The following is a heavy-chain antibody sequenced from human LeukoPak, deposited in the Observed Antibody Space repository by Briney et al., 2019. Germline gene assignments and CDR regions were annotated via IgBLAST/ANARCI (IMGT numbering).Heavy chain of an antibody. CDR2: VWFDGSNK. D-gene: IGHD1-14*01. V-gene: IGHV3-33*01. Sequence: AGRSLRLSCVASGFIFSSYGMHWVRQAPGKGLEWVALVWFDGSNKYYADSVKGRFTISRDNSKNTLYLQMNSLRAEDTAVYYCARGLGLTLFDYWGQGTLVTVSS. CDR1: GFIFSSYG. CDR3: ARGLGLTLFDY. J-gene: IGHJ4*02.